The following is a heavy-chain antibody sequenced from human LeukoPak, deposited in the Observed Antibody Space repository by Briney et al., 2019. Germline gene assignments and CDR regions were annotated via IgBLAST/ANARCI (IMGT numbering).Heavy chain of an antibody. D-gene: IGHD1-26*01. J-gene: IGHJ4*02. CDR3: ARDPKGPIGYEHSGQDTFDY. Sequence: GGSLRLSCAASGYTFRSYEMHGVRQAPGKGRVEVIVIFYDGSIQHYAYSVRGRFTISRDNSKNTLHLQLSSQRPEDTAVYYCARDPKGPIGYEHSGQDTFDYWGQGTLVTVSS. CDR1: GYTFRSYE. CDR2: IFYDGSIQ. V-gene: IGHV3-30*04.